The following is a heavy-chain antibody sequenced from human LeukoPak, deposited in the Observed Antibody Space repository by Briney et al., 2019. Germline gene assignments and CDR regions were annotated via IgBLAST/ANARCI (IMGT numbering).Heavy chain of an antibody. CDR3: VRDVPHNWFDT. J-gene: IGHJ5*02. V-gene: IGHV3-74*01. CDR1: GITFGNNW. Sequence: PGGSLRLSCAASGITFGNNWMHWVRQGPGKGLVWISRINSDGGGAIYADSVKGRFTVSRDNAENTLYLQMNSLRAEDTAVYYCVRDVPHNWFDTWGQGTLVTVSS. CDR2: INSDGGGA.